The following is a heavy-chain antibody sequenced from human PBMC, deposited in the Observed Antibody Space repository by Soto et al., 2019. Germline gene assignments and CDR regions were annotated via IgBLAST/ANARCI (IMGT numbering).Heavy chain of an antibody. D-gene: IGHD5-12*01. CDR3: AGTWLQAKYYYYGMDV. CDR1: GGTFSSYA. Sequence: GASVKFSCKASGGTFSSYAISWVRQAPGQGLEWMGGIIPIFGTANYAQKFQGRVTITADESTSTAYMELSSLRSEDTAVYYCAGTWLQAKYYYYGMDVWGQGTTVTVSS. J-gene: IGHJ6*02. CDR2: IIPIFGTA. V-gene: IGHV1-69*13.